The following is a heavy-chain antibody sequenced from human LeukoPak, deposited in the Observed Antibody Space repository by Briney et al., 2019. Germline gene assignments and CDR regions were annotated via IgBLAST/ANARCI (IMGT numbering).Heavy chain of an antibody. CDR1: GGSINSVSHY. J-gene: IGHJ5*02. CDR2: VYYSGST. Sequence: SETLSLTCTVSGGSINSVSHYWGWIRQPPGKGLEWIGSVYYSGSTFHSPSLKSRVTISVDTSKNHFSLKLTSVTAADTAVYYCARHEGLTVSKGRFDPWGQGTLVTVSS. V-gene: IGHV4-39*01. CDR3: ARHEGLTVSKGRFDP. D-gene: IGHD5/OR15-5a*01.